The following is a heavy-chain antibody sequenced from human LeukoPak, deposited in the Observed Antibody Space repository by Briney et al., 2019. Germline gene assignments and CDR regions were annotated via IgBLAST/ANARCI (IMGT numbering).Heavy chain of an antibody. CDR3: ARAYVYRSGYYYPSKYYFDY. J-gene: IGHJ4*02. Sequence: PSETLSLTCAVYGGSFSGYYWSWIRQPPGKGLEWIGEINHSGSTNYNPSLKSRVTISVDTSKNQFSLKLSSVTAADTAVYYCARAYVYRSGYYYPSKYYFDYWGQGTLVTVSS. CDR2: INHSGST. D-gene: IGHD3-22*01. CDR1: GGSFSGYY. V-gene: IGHV4-34*01.